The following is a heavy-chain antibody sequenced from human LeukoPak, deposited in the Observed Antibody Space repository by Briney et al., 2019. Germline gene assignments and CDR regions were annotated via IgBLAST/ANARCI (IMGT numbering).Heavy chain of an antibody. D-gene: IGHD3-10*01. J-gene: IGHJ4*02. Sequence: AASVKVSCKAAGYTFTSYGISWVRQAPGQGLEWMGWISGYNGNTNYAQKLQGRVTMTTDTSTSTAYMELRSLRSDDTAVYYCARGSSTMVRGVHDYWGQGTLVTVSS. CDR1: GYTFTSYG. CDR2: ISGYNGNT. V-gene: IGHV1-18*01. CDR3: ARGSSTMVRGVHDY.